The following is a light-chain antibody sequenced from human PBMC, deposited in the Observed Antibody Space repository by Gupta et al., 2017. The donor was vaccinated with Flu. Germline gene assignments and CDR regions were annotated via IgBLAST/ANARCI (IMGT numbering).Light chain of an antibody. CDR3: VLYMGSGIWV. J-gene: IGLJ3*02. CDR1: SDSVSTTYY. CDR2: STK. V-gene: IGLV8-61*01. Sequence: QTVVTQEPSFSVSPGGTVTLTCGLTSDSVSTTYYPSWYQQTPGQAPRTLIYSTKTRSSGVPDRFSGSILGDKAALTITGAQADDESDYYCVLYMGSGIWVFGGGTKLT.